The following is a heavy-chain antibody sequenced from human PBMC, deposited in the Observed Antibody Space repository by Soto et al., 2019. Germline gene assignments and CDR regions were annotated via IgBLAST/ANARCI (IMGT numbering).Heavy chain of an antibody. Sequence: GASVKVSCKASGYSFTAHFMHWVRQAPGQGLEWMGIVHPSGGNTNYAQKFQGRVTMTWDTSTTTVYMELSSLRSDDTAVYYCARAPYSSSSFFFDYWGQGTPVTVSS. D-gene: IGHD6-6*01. J-gene: IGHJ4*02. CDR2: VHPSGGNT. V-gene: IGHV1-46*01. CDR3: ARAPYSSSSFFFDY. CDR1: GYSFTAHF.